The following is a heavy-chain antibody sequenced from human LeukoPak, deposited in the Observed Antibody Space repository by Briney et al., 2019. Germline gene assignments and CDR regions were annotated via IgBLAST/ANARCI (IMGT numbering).Heavy chain of an antibody. V-gene: IGHV1-69-2*01. J-gene: IGHJ4*02. CDR1: GYTFTDYY. Sequence: ASVKVSCKASGYTFTDYYMHWVQQAPGKGLEWMGRVDPEDGETIYAEKFQGRVTITADTSTDTAYMELSSLRSEDTAVYYCATGRIPEYCSSTSCYGKFNDYWGQGTLVTVSS. D-gene: IGHD2-2*01. CDR2: VDPEDGET. CDR3: ATGRIPEYCSSTSCYGKFNDY.